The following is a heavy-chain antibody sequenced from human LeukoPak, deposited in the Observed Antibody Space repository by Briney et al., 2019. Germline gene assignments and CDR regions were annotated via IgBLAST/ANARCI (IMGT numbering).Heavy chain of an antibody. CDR2: IYYSGST. CDR1: GYSIRNGYF. D-gene: IGHD6-13*01. V-gene: IGHV4-59*01. CDR3: ARVAAAAGTPSFDY. Sequence: SETLSLTCTVSGYSIRNGYFWGWVRQSPGKGLEWIGYIYYSGSTNYNPSLKSRVTISVDTSKNQFSLKLSSVTAADTAVYYCARVAAAAGTPSFDYWGQGTLVTVSS. J-gene: IGHJ4*02.